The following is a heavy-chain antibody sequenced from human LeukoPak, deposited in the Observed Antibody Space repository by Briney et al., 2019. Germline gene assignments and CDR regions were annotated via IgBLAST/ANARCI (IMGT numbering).Heavy chain of an antibody. CDR1: GFTSIAYA. CDR2: ITT. CDR3: ARNQQLGGHSYYYYGMDV. J-gene: IGHJ6*02. D-gene: IGHD3-16*01. V-gene: IGHV3-23*01. Sequence: PGGSLRLSCVGSGFTSIAYALTWARQAPGKGREWVSGITTYYADSVKGRFTISRDNSKNTLYLQMNSLRADDTAIYYCARNQQLGGHSYYYYGMDVWGQGTTVTVSS.